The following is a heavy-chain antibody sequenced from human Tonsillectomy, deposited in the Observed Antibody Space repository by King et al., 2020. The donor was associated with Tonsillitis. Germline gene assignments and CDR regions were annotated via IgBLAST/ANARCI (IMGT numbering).Heavy chain of an antibody. V-gene: IGHV3-43D*03. CDR2: IRGDGVTT. J-gene: IGHJ5*02. D-gene: IGHD3-10*01. CDR1: GFTFADSD. Sequence: VQLVESGGGVVQPGGSLRLSCATPGFTFADSDMHWVRQPPGKGLEWVSLIRGDGVTTFYADSVKGRFTISRDNTRNSLYLQMNSLKADDTALYYCTRDYMGSYLAWGQGTLVTVSS. CDR3: TRDYMGSYLA.